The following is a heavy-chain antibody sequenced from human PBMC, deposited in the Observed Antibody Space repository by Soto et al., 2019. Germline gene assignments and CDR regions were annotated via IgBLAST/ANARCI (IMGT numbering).Heavy chain of an antibody. CDR3: ARGDYDVLTGYYPLDY. Sequence: ASVKVSCKASGYTLTSYYMHWVRQAPGQGLAWMGIINPSGGSASYAQNYQGRITMTSDTSTTTVYMELSSLRSEDTAVYFCARGDYDVLTGYYPLDYWGQGTLVTVSS. V-gene: IGHV1-46*01. J-gene: IGHJ4*02. CDR1: GYTLTSYY. D-gene: IGHD3-9*01. CDR2: INPSGGSA.